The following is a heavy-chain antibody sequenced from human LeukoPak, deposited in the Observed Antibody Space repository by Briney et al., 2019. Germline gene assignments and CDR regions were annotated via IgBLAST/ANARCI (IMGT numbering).Heavy chain of an antibody. CDR1: GFTFSNAW. J-gene: IGHJ4*02. D-gene: IGHD1-26*01. CDR3: VKVRGRARVGYFDY. Sequence: GGSRRLSFAASGFTFSNAWMSWVRQAPGKGLGWVSRINKDGSVIDYAESVKGRFSISRDNAKNTLYLQMNSLRVEDTAIYYCVKVRGRARVGYFDYWGQGALVTVSS. CDR2: INKDGSVI. V-gene: IGHV3-74*01.